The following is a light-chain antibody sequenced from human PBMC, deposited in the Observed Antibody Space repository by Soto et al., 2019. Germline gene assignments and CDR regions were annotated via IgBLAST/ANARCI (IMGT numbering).Light chain of an antibody. Sequence: EIVMTQSPATLSVSPAERATLSCRASQSVSSNLAWHQQKPGQAPRLLIYGASTRATGIPARFSGSGSGTEFTLTISSLQSEDFAVYYCQQYNNWPWKFGQGTKVEIK. CDR2: GAS. V-gene: IGKV3D-15*01. J-gene: IGKJ1*01. CDR1: QSVSSN. CDR3: QQYNNWPWK.